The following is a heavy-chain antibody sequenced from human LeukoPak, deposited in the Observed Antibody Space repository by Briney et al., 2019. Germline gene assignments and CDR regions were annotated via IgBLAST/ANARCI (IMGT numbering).Heavy chain of an antibody. J-gene: IGHJ4*02. CDR2: IYYSGST. Sequence: SETLSLTCTVSGGSISSYYWSWIRQPPGKGLEWIGYIYYSGSTNYNPSLKSRVTISVDTSKNQLSLKLSSVTAADTAVYYCARSRYFDWLYIFDYWGQGTLVTVSS. CDR3: ARSRYFDWLYIFDY. V-gene: IGHV4-59*01. D-gene: IGHD3-9*01. CDR1: GGSISSYY.